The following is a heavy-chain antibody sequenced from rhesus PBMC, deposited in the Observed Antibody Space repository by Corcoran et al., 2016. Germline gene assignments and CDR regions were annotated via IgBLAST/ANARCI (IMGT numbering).Heavy chain of an antibody. CDR2: IRSKSNNYET. V-gene: IGHV3-118*01. J-gene: IGHJ4*01. CDR1: GFTFSSSA. D-gene: IGHD5-24*01. Sequence: VQLVESGGGLVQPGGSLRLSCAASGFTFSSSAMHWVRQASGKGLEWVGRIRSKSNNYETGYAASVKGRFNISRDDSKNTAYLQMNSLKTEDTAVYYCARGGLVGTARGTFDYWGQGVLVTVSS. CDR3: ARGGLVGTARGTFDY.